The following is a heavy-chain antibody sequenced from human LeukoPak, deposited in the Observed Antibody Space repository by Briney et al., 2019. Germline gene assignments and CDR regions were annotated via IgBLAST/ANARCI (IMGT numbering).Heavy chain of an antibody. V-gene: IGHV3-48*01. CDR3: ARDRALWELLTTDAFDI. CDR2: ISTGSSTI. J-gene: IGHJ3*02. CDR1: GFTFSTYS. Sequence: GGSLRLSCAASGFTFSTYSMNWVRQAPGKGLEWLSFISTGSSTIYYADSVKGRFTISRDNAKNSLYLQMNSLRAEDTAVYYCARDRALWELLTTDAFDIWGQGTMVTVSS. D-gene: IGHD1-26*01.